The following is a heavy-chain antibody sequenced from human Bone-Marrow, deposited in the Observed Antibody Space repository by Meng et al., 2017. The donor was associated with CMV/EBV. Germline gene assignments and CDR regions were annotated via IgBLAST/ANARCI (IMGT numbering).Heavy chain of an antibody. V-gene: IGHV3-7*01. CDR1: GFTFSSYC. J-gene: IGHJ6*02. CDR3: AREYSSSSDGMDV. CDR2: IMQDGIEK. Sequence: GESLKISCAASGFTFSSYCMTWVRQAPGTGLELVANIMQDGIEKYYVDSVKGRFTISRDNAKNSLYLQMNSLRAEDTAVYYCAREYSSSSDGMDVWGQGTTVTGSS. D-gene: IGHD6-6*01.